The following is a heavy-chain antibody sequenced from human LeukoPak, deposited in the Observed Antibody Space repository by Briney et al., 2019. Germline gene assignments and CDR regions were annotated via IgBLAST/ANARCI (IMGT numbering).Heavy chain of an antibody. CDR1: GFTFSSYA. CDR2: ISYDGSNK. V-gene: IGHV3-30*01. D-gene: IGHD3-10*01. CDR3: ARGPVYYYGSGSYTPLDY. J-gene: IGHJ4*02. Sequence: GGSLGLSCAASGFTFSSYAMHWVRQAPGKRLEWVAVISYDGSNKYYADSVKGRFTISRDNSKNTLYLQMNSLRAEDTAVYYCARGPVYYYGSGSYTPLDYWGQGTLVTVSS.